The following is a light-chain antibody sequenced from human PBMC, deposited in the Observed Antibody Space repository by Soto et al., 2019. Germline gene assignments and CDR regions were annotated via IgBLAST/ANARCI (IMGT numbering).Light chain of an antibody. J-gene: IGKJ4*01. Sequence: EIVLTQSPGTLSLSPGERATLSCRASQRVSSSFLAWYQQKPGQAPRLLIYGASSRATGIPDRFSGSGSGTDFSLTISRLEPEDVAVYYCQQYGISPLAFGGGTKVEIK. V-gene: IGKV3-20*01. CDR1: QRVSSSF. CDR3: QQYGISPLA. CDR2: GAS.